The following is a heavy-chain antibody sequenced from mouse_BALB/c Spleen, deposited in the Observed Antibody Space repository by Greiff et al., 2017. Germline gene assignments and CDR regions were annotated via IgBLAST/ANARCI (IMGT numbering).Heavy chain of an antibody. Sequence: VQLKQSGAELVKPGASVKLSCTASGFNIKDTYMHWVKQRPEQGLEWIGRIDPANGNTKYDPKFQGKATITADTSSNTAYLQLSSLTSEDTAVYYCARYYGNHYAMDYWGQGTSVTVSS. CDR1: GFNIKDTY. CDR2: IDPANGNT. D-gene: IGHD2-1*01. V-gene: IGHV14-3*02. CDR3: ARYYGNHYAMDY. J-gene: IGHJ4*01.